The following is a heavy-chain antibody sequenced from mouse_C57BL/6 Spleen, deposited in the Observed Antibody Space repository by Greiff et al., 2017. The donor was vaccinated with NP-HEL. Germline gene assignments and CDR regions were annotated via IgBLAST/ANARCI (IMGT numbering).Heavy chain of an antibody. D-gene: IGHD2-14*01. V-gene: IGHV1-53*01. CDR1: GYTFTSYW. CDR3: ARGNRRGAMDY. J-gene: IGHJ4*01. Sequence: QVQLQQSGAELVMPGASVKLSCKASGYTFTSYWMHWVKQRPGQGLEWIGNINPSNGGTNYNEKFKSKATLTVDKSSSTAYMQLSRLTSEDSAVYYCARGNRRGAMDYWGQGTSVTVSS. CDR2: INPSNGGT.